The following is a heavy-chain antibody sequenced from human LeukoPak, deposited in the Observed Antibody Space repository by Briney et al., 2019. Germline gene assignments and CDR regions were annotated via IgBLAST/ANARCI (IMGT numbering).Heavy chain of an antibody. CDR2: ITDDGSDA. V-gene: IGHV3-30-3*01. CDR3: AKQSNNHYDHKASDY. Sequence: GGSLRLSCAASGFSFSSYTMHWVRQAPGKGLEWVAAITDDGSDAYYSDSAKGRLTISRDNSNNTLFLQMNSLRAEDTALYFCAKQSNNHYDHKASDYWGQGTLVTVSS. D-gene: IGHD5-12*01. CDR1: GFSFSSYT. J-gene: IGHJ4*02.